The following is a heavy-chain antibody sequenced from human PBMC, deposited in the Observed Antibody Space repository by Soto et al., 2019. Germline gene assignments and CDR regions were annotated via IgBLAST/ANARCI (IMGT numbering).Heavy chain of an antibody. CDR2: IYYSGST. CDR3: ASYSSHSGWNFDY. V-gene: IGHV4-39*01. J-gene: IGHJ4*02. Sequence: QLQLQESGPGLVKPSETLSLTCTVSGGSISSSSYYWGWIRQPPGKGLEWIGSIYYSGSTYYNPSLKSRVTISVDTSKNQFSLKLSSVTAADTAVYYCASYSSHSGWNFDYWGQGTLVTVSS. CDR1: GGSISSSSYY. D-gene: IGHD6-13*01.